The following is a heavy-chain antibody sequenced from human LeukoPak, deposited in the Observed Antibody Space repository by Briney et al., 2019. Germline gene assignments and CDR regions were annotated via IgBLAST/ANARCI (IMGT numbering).Heavy chain of an antibody. J-gene: IGHJ4*02. CDR3: AKLKGLLTTNFDY. D-gene: IGHD3-22*01. CDR2: ISGSGGST. V-gene: IGHV3-23*01. CDR1: GFTFSTYV. Sequence: PGGSLRLSCAASGFTFSTYVVNWVRQAPGKGLEWVSAISGSGGSTYYADSVKGRFTISRDNSKNTLYLQMNSLRAEDTAVYYCAKLKGLLTTNFDYWGQGTLVTVSS.